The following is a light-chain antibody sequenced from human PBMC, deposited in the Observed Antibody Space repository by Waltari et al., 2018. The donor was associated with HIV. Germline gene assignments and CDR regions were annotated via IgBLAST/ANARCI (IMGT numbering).Light chain of an antibody. J-gene: IGKJ1*01. CDR2: GGS. CDR1: QSVTSTY. Sequence: EIVLTQSPGTLSLHPGERATLSCRASQSVTSTYLAWDQHKPGQHPRLLMYGGSNRATDTPDRFSGSGSGTDFNLTISRLEPEDFAVYYCQQYDSSPEWTFGQGTKVEIK. CDR3: QQYDSSPEWT. V-gene: IGKV3-20*01.